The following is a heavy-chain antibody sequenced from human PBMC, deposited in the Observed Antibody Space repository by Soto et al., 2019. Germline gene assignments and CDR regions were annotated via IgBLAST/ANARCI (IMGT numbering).Heavy chain of an antibody. D-gene: IGHD6-6*01. CDR1: GGSISSGDYY. V-gene: IGHV4-30-4*01. CDR3: AGNMAARNYYGLDV. Sequence: QVQLQESGPGLVKPSQTLSLTCTVSGGSISSGDYYWSWIRQSPGKGLEWIEYISYSGRAYYNPSLKSRVIISVDTSKDQFYLKLSSVTGADTAVYYCAGNMAARNYYGLDVWGQGTKVTVSS. J-gene: IGHJ6*02. CDR2: ISYSGRA.